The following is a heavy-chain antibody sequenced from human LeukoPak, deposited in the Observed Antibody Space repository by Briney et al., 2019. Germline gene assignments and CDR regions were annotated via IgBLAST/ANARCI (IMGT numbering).Heavy chain of an antibody. CDR3: ARRAYGSGSFNRYYFDY. D-gene: IGHD3-10*01. V-gene: IGHV4-59*08. CDR2: IYYSGST. J-gene: IGHJ4*02. CDR1: GGSISNYY. Sequence: SETLSLTCTVSGGSISNYYWSWIRQPPGRGLEWIGYIYYSGSTNYNPSLKSRVTISVDTSKNQFSLKLNSVTAADTAVYYCARRAYGSGSFNRYYFDYWGQGTLVAVSS.